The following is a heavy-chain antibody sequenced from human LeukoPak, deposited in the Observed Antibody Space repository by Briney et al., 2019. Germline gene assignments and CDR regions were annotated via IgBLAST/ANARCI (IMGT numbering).Heavy chain of an antibody. J-gene: IGHJ4*02. CDR2: IWNDGSSQ. CDR1: KFTFSHFR. D-gene: IGHD4-11*01. V-gene: IGHV3-33*06. Sequence: GGSLSLSCAASKFTFSHFRMHWLPHAPGKGLEWVAAIWNDGSSQYYAESVKGRFTVSRDNSPNTLHLQRNSLRPEDTAVYYCAKDAQRGFDYSNSLENWGQGTLVTVSS. CDR3: AKDAQRGFDYSNSLEN.